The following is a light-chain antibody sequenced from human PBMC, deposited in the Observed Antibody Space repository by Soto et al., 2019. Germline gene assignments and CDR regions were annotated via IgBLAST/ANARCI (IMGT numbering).Light chain of an antibody. CDR3: SSYTSSSLVV. J-gene: IGLJ2*01. Sequence: QSALTQSASVSGSPGQSITISCTGTSSDVGGYNYVSWYQQHPGKAPKLMIYDVSNRPSGVSNRFSGSKSGNTASLTISELQAEDEADYYCSSYTSSSLVVFGGGTKLTVL. CDR2: DVS. CDR1: SSDVGGYNY. V-gene: IGLV2-14*01.